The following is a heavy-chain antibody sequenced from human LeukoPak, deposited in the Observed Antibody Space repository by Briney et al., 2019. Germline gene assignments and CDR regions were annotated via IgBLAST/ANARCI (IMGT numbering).Heavy chain of an antibody. J-gene: IGHJ3*02. V-gene: IGHV1-2*02. Sequence: GASVKVSCKASGYTFTCYYIHWVRQAPGQGLEWMGWINPNSGVTHYPQKFQGRVTLTRDTSIRTAYMEVSSLRSDDTAVYYCARTVVVTAEHAFDIWGQGTMVTVSS. CDR2: INPNSGVT. D-gene: IGHD2-21*02. CDR3: ARTVVVTAEHAFDI. CDR1: GYTFTCYY.